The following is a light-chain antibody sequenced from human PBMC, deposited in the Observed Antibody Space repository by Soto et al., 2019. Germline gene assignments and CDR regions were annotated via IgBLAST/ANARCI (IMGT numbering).Light chain of an antibody. CDR2: GVN. Sequence: TRAASAYGSAGQSMTISCPGTVSYVGGYDSVSWYQQHPGRAPKLLIYGVNNRPSGVSNRFSASKSAGTASLTISGLQSEDEANYYCCSYTTSTTYVLGNGTKGTV. CDR3: CSYTTSTTYV. J-gene: IGLJ1*01. V-gene: IGLV2-14*03. CDR1: VSYVGGYDS.